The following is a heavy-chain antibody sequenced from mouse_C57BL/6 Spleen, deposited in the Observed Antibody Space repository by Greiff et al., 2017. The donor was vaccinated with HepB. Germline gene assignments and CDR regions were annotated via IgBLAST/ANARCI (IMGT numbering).Heavy chain of an antibody. CDR1: GFNIKDDY. CDR3: TTQDYEGYYAMDY. V-gene: IGHV14-4*01. D-gene: IGHD2-4*01. J-gene: IGHJ4*01. CDR2: IDPENGDT. Sequence: EVKLVESGAELVRPGASVKLSCTASGFNIKDDYMHWVKQRPEQGLEWIGWIDPENGDTEYASKFQGKATITADTSSNTAYLQLSSLTSEDTAVYYCTTQDYEGYYAMDYWGQGTSVTVSS.